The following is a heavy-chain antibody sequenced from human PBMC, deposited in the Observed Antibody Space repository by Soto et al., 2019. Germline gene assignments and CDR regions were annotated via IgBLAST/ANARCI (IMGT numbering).Heavy chain of an antibody. J-gene: IGHJ3*02. Sequence: GWSLRLSCVCSVFSFISYAMNWVRQAPGQGLEWVSGISGSGGTTFYADSVKGRFTISRDNSKNTLYLQMNSLRAEDTAVYYCAKDLGYTSSWYYALHIWGQGTMVTVSS. CDR1: VFSFISYA. V-gene: IGHV3-23*01. D-gene: IGHD6-13*01. CDR2: ISGSGGTT. CDR3: AKDLGYTSSWYYALHI.